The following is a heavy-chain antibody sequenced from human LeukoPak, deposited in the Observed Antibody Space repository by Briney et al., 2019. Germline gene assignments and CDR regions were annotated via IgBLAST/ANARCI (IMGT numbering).Heavy chain of an antibody. V-gene: IGHV3-30*01. CDR2: ISYDGSNK. D-gene: IGHD3-10*01. CDR3: AREPRAGSGSYELYFDY. J-gene: IGHJ4*02. Sequence: PGRSLRLSCAASGFTFSSYAMHWVRQAPGKGLEWVAVISYDGSNKYYADSVKGRFTISRDNSKNTLYLQMNSLRAEDTAVYYCAREPRAGSGSYELYFDYWGQGTLVTVSS. CDR1: GFTFSSYA.